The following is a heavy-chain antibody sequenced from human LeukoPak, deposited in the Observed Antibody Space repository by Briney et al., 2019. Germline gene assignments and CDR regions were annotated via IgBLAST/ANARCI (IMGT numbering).Heavy chain of an antibody. CDR1: GFTFSSYA. J-gene: IGHJ4*02. V-gene: IGHV3-30-3*01. Sequence: GGSLRLSCAASGFTFSSYAMHRVRQAPGKGLEWVAVISYDGSNKYYADSVKGRFTISRDNSKNTLYLQMNSLRAEDTAVYYCAREYLRYFDWFPSHFDYWGQGTLVTVSS. D-gene: IGHD3-9*01. CDR3: AREYLRYFDWFPSHFDY. CDR2: ISYDGSNK.